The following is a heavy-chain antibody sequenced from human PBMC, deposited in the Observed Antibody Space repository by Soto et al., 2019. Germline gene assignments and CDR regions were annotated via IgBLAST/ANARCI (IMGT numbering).Heavy chain of an antibody. V-gene: IGHV4-34*01. D-gene: IGHD3-10*01. CDR1: GGSFSGFY. CDR2: LNDSGGT. J-gene: IGHJ1*01. Sequence: QVQLQQWGAGLLKPSDTLSLTCAVYGGSFSGFYWSWLRQPPGKVLEWIGELNDSGGTNYNASLKIRVSISGDTSNSQFSMTMSFVTAADTAVYYCARARGGVQHWCQGNLVTVSS. CDR3: ARARGGVQH.